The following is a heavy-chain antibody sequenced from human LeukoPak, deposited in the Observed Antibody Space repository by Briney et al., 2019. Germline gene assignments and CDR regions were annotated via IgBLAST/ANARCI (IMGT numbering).Heavy chain of an antibody. CDR2: IRYDGSNK. CDR1: GFTFDDYA. D-gene: IGHD4-17*01. Sequence: GGSLRLSCAASGFTFDDYAMHWVRQAPGKGLEWVAFIRYDGSNKYYADSVKGRFTISRDNSKNTLYLQMNSLRAEDTAVYYCAKDLLRYGDYHYFDYWGQGTLVTVSS. J-gene: IGHJ4*02. V-gene: IGHV3-30*02. CDR3: AKDLLRYGDYHYFDY.